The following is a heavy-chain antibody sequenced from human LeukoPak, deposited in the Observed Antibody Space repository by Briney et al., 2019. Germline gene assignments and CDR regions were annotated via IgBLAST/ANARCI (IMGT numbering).Heavy chain of an antibody. Sequence: PGGSLRLSCAASGFTFSSYWMSWVRQAPGKGLEWVANIKQDGSEKYYVDSVKGRFTISRDNAKNSLYLQMNSLRAEDTAVYYCARDRTVVPAADTNWFDPWGQGTLVTVSS. CDR3: ARDRTVVPAADTNWFDP. CDR2: IKQDGSEK. J-gene: IGHJ5*02. V-gene: IGHV3-7*01. CDR1: GFTFSSYW. D-gene: IGHD2-2*01.